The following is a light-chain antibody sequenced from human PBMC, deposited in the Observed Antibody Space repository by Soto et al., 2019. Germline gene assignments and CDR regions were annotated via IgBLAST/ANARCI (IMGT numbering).Light chain of an antibody. CDR2: SSN. CDR1: SSNIGTNT. V-gene: IGLV1-44*01. Sequence: QSVLTQPPSASSTPGPRVTISCSGSSSNIGTNTVNWYQQFPRSAPKLLMYSSNQRPSGVPDRFSGSKSGTSASLAISGLQSEDEADYYCAAWDGSLNVVLFGGGTKVTGL. CDR3: AAWDGSLNVVL. J-gene: IGLJ3*02.